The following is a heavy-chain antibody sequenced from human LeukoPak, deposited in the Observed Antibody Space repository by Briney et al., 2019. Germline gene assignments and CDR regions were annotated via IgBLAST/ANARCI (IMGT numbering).Heavy chain of an antibody. Sequence: GGSLRLSCAASGFTFSSYAMSWVRQAPGKGLEWVSAISGSGGSTYYADSVKGRFTISRDNSKNTLYLQMNSLRAEDTAVYYCAEDIIESSVNYFDYWGQGTLVTVSS. D-gene: IGHD3-22*01. CDR2: ISGSGGST. CDR1: GFTFSSYA. V-gene: IGHV3-23*01. CDR3: AEDIIESSVNYFDY. J-gene: IGHJ4*02.